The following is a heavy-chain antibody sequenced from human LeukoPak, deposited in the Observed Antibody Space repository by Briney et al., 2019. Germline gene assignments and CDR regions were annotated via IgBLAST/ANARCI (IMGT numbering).Heavy chain of an antibody. Sequence: GGSLRLSCAVSGFTFSSYAVSWVRQAPGKGLEWVSGISGSGGTTYCADSVKGRFTISRDNSKNTLYLQMNSLRAEDTAVFYCAKEHDSSGYADYWGQGTLVTVSS. CDR1: GFTFSSYA. J-gene: IGHJ4*02. CDR3: AKEHDSSGYADY. D-gene: IGHD3-22*01. V-gene: IGHV3-23*01. CDR2: ISGSGGTT.